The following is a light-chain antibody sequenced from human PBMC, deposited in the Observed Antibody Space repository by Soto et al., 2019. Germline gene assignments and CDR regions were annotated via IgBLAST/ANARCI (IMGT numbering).Light chain of an antibody. V-gene: IGLV1-44*01. CDR3: ASWDVSLEAWV. CDR1: SSNIGSNT. CDR2: NDS. Sequence: QSVLIQPPSASGTPGQRVTISCSGSSSNIGSNTVNWFQQVPGMAPRLLIYNDSQRPSGVPDRFSGSRSGTSASLAISGLQSDDEADFSCASWDVSLEAWVFGGGTKVTVL. J-gene: IGLJ3*02.